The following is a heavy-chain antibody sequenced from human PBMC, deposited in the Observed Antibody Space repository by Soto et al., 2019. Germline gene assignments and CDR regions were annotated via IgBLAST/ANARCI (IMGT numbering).Heavy chain of an antibody. CDR2: IYYSGTT. CDR3: ARVPDY. D-gene: IGHD2-2*01. V-gene: IGHV4-59*04. Sequence: SETLSLTCNVSGGPLTTYFWGWIRQPPGKGLEWIGYIYYSGTTYYNPSLKSRVTMSVDTSRNQFSLKLSSVTAADTAVYYCARVPDYWGQGILVTVS. CDR1: GGPLTTYF. J-gene: IGHJ4*02.